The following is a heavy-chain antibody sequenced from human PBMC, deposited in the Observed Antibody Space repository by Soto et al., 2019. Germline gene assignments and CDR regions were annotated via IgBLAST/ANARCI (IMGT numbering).Heavy chain of an antibody. Sequence: SETLSLTCAVSGGSISSSNWWSWVRQPPGKGLEWIGDIYHSGSTNYNPPLKSRVTISVDKSKNQFSLKLSSVTAADTAVYYCARLLTSSYAFDIWGQGTMVTVS. CDR1: GGSISSSNW. V-gene: IGHV4-4*02. D-gene: IGHD6-6*01. J-gene: IGHJ3*02. CDR3: ARLLTSSYAFDI. CDR2: IYHSGST.